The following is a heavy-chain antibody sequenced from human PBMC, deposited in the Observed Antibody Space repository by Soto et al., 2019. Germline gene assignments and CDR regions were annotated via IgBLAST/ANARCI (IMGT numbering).Heavy chain of an antibody. CDR1: GFTFDDYA. V-gene: IGHV3-9*01. CDR2: ISWNSGSI. CDR3: AKDTGPGIAAAGPSGWLDP. D-gene: IGHD6-13*01. J-gene: IGHJ5*02. Sequence: GGSLRLSCAASGFTFDDYAMHWVRQAPGKGLEWVSGISWNSGSIGYADSVKGRFTISRDNAKNSLYLQMNSLRAEDTALYYCAKDTGPGIAAAGPSGWLDPWGQGTLVTVSS.